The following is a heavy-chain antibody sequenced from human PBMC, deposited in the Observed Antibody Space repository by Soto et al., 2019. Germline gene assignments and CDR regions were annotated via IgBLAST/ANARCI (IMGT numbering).Heavy chain of an antibody. CDR1: GGSFSGYY. J-gene: IGHJ6*03. Sequence: SETLSLTCAVYGGSFSGYYWSWIRQPPGKGLEWIGEINHSGSTNYNPSLKSRVTISVDTSKNQFSLKLSSVTAADTAVYYCARVTPTYCDLYYCYYYYMDVWGKGTTVTVSS. D-gene: IGHD4-17*01. V-gene: IGHV4-34*01. CDR2: INHSGST. CDR3: ARVTPTYCDLYYCYYYYMDV.